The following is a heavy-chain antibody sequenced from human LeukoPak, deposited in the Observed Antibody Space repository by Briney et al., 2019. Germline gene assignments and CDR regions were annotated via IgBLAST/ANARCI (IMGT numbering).Heavy chain of an antibody. J-gene: IGHJ6*03. CDR2: IIPIFGTA. CDR3: ARAHPSMVRGVIGAYYYYYMDV. D-gene: IGHD3-10*01. CDR1: GGTFSSYA. Sequence: GASVKVSCKASGGTFSSYAISWVRQAPGQGLELMGGIIPIFGTANYAQKFQGGVTITADESTSTAYMELSSLRSEDTAVYYCARAHPSMVRGVIGAYYYYYMDVWGKGTTVTVSS. V-gene: IGHV1-69*13.